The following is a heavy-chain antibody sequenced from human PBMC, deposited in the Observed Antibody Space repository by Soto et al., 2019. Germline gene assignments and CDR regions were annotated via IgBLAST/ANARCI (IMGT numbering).Heavy chain of an antibody. J-gene: IGHJ6*02. V-gene: IGHV3-21*01. Sequence: EVQLVESGGGLVKPGGSLRLSCAASGFTFSTYTMNWVRQAPGQGLEWVSSISSSSNYIYYVDSVKGRFTISRDNAKNSLYLQMDSLIAEDTAVYHCARDQDRYCYYGSDVWGQGTTVTVSS. CDR3: ARDQDRYCYYGSDV. CDR1: GFTFSTYT. CDR2: ISSSSNYI.